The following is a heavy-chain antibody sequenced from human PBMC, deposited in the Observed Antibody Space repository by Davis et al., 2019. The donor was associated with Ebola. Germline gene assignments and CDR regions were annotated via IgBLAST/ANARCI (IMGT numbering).Heavy chain of an antibody. CDR1: GFVFSVSA. CDR3: VRSRDYVGSLDI. Sequence: GESLKISCEASGFVFSVSAMHWVRQASGKGLEWVGRVRTKANGYATEYAASVKGRFTISRDDSNNTAHLQMNSLKTEDTALYYCVRSRDYVGSLDIWGHGTLVTVSS. CDR2: VRTKANGYAT. V-gene: IGHV3-73*01. J-gene: IGHJ3*02. D-gene: IGHD3-16*01.